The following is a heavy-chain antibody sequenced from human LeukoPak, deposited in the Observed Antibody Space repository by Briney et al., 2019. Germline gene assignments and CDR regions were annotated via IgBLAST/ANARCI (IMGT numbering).Heavy chain of an antibody. Sequence: GGSLRLSCAASGFTFSGSATSWVRQPPGGGLEWVSLISYSGANSYYEDSVRGRFTISRDNSEDTLFLQMNSLRAEDTAIYYCARDMQLSTWGLGTMVTVSS. V-gene: IGHV3-23*01. D-gene: IGHD3-16*02. CDR3: ARDMQLST. CDR1: GFTFSGSA. CDR2: ISYSGANS. J-gene: IGHJ3*01.